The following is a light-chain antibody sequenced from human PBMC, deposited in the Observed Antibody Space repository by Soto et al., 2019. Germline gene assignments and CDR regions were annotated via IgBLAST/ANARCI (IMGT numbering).Light chain of an antibody. CDR3: TSYAGSNSYA. CDR2: EVS. V-gene: IGLV2-8*01. CDR1: SSDIGGYTY. Sequence: QSALTQPPSASGSPGQSVTISCTGTSSDIGGYTYVCWYQHHPGKAHQLRIYEVSTRPSWVPDRFSGSKSANTASLTVSGLQAEDEAEYSGTSYAGSNSYAFGTGTKLTVL. J-gene: IGLJ1*01.